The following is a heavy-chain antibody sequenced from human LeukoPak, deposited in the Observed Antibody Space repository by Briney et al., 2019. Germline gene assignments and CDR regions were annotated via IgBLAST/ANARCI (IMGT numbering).Heavy chain of an antibody. CDR1: GYTLTSYG. D-gene: IGHD5-18*01. CDR3: ARDTRILWPTDMVRYFDF. J-gene: IGHJ2*01. CDR2: ISAYNGNT. Sequence: ASVKVSCKASGYTLTSYGISWVRQAPGQGLEWMGWISAYNGNTNYAQKLQGRVTTTTDTSMSTAYMDLRSLRSDDTAVYYCARDTRILWPTDMVRYFDFWGRGTLVTVSS. V-gene: IGHV1-18*01.